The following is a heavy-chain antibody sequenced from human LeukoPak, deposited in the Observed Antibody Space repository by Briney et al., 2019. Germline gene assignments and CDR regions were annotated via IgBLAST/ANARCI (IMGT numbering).Heavy chain of an antibody. CDR3: ARNTGTGYFDY. J-gene: IGHJ4*02. D-gene: IGHD3/OR15-3a*01. CDR2: ISSSSSYI. V-gene: IGHV3-21*01. Sequence: SGTSLRLSCAASGFTFSSYSMNWVRQAPGKGLEWVSSISSSSSYIYYADSVKGRFTISRDNAKNSLYLQMNSLRAEDTAVYYCARNTGTGYFDYWGQGTLVTVSS. CDR1: GFTFSSYS.